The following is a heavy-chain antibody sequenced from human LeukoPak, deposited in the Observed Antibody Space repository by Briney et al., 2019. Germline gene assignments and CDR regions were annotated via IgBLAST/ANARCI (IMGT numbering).Heavy chain of an antibody. J-gene: IGHJ4*02. Sequence: SETLSLTCTVSGGSISSYYWSWIRQPPGKGLERIGYIYTSGSTTYNPALKRRVTISVDTAKNQFSLKLSSVTAADTAVYYCARHPEYYDILTAFRYYFDYWGQGTLVTVSS. CDR2: IYTSGST. V-gene: IGHV4-4*09. CDR1: GGSISSYY. CDR3: ARHPEYYDILTAFRYYFDY. D-gene: IGHD3-9*01.